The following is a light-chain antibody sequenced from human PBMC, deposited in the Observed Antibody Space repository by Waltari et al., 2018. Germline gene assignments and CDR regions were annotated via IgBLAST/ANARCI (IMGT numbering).Light chain of an antibody. CDR2: GAS. CDR3: QHYVRLPVT. V-gene: IGKV3-20*01. J-gene: IGKJ1*01. CDR1: QSVSRA. Sequence: EIVLTQSPGTLSLSPGERVTLSCRASQSVSRALAWYQQKPGQAPRLLLYGASPRATGIPDRFSGSGSGTDFSLTSSRLEPEDFAVYYCQHYVRLPVTFGQGTKVEIK.